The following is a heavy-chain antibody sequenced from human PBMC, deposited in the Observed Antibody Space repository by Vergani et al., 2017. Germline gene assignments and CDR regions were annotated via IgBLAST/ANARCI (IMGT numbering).Heavy chain of an antibody. D-gene: IGHD1-26*01. CDR3: ARDHQGPTTLDY. CDR1: GYTFTDYY. V-gene: IGHV1-2*02. J-gene: IGHJ4*02. Sequence: QVQLVQSGAEVKKPGASVQVSCKASGYTFTDYYIHWMRQAPGQGLEWIGWINPNGDATHYAQNFRGRVTLTRDTSSTTAYMDLASLTSDDTAIYYCARDHQGPTTLDYWGQGSLVTVSS. CDR2: INPNGDAT.